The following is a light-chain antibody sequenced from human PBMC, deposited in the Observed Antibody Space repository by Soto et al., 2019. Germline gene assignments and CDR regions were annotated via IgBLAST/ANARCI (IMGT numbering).Light chain of an antibody. CDR3: QQYSNWPEYT. CDR2: GAS. J-gene: IGKJ2*01. CDR1: QSVTGR. V-gene: IGKV3-15*01. Sequence: EIVMTQSPATLSVSPGERATLSCRASQSVTGRLAWYQQKPGQAPRLLIFGASTRVTGVPARFSGSGSGTEFTLSINSLQSDDFAVYYCQQYSNWPEYTFGQGTKVDIK.